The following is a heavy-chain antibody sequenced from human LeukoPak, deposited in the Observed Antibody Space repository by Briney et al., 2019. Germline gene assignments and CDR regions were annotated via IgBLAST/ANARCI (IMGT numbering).Heavy chain of an antibody. CDR1: GFSFSSYG. CDR2: ISYDGSNK. J-gene: IGHJ4*02. CDR3: AKERYYYDTSGYYSYFDY. V-gene: IGHV3-30*18. Sequence: GGSLRLSCAASGFSFSSYGMHWVRQAPGKGLEWVALISYDGSNKYYADSVNGRFTISRDNSKNTLYLQMNSLRAEDTAVYYCAKERYYYDTSGYYSYFDYWGQGTLVTVSS. D-gene: IGHD3-22*01.